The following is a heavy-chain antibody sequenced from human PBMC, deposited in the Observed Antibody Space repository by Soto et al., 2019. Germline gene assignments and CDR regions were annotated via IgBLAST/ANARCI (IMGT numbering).Heavy chain of an antibody. D-gene: IGHD5-12*01. J-gene: IGHJ6*02. CDR2: IIPIFGTA. CDR3: ARDSGIVATDGMDV. V-gene: IGHV1-69*13. CDR1: GGXFSSYA. Sequence: SVKVSCKASGGXFSSYAISWVRQAPGQGPEWMGGIIPIFGTANYAQKFQGRVTITADESTSTAYMELSSLRSEDTAVYYCARDSGIVATDGMDVWGQGTTVTVSS.